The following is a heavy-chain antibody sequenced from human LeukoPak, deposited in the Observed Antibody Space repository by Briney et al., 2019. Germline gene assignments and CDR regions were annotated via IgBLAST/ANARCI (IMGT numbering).Heavy chain of an antibody. CDR3: ARGPWQQLVQWPVRYYFDY. V-gene: IGHV4-34*01. J-gene: IGHJ4*02. D-gene: IGHD6-13*01. CDR1: EFTFSSYS. CDR2: INHSGST. Sequence: GSLRLSCAASEFTFSSYSMNWARQPPGKGLEWIGEINHSGSTNYNPSLKSRVTISVDTSKNQFSLKLSSVTAADTAVYYCARGPWQQLVQWPVRYYFDYWGQGTLVTVSS.